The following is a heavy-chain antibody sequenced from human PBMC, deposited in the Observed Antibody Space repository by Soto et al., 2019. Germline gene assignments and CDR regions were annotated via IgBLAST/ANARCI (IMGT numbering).Heavy chain of an antibody. CDR1: GFTFSSYS. J-gene: IGHJ3*02. D-gene: IGHD6-13*01. CDR2: ISSSSSYI. Sequence: GGSLRLSCAASGFTFSSYSMNWVRQAPGKGLEWVSSISSSSSYIYYADSVKGRFTISRDNAKNSLYLQMNSLRAEDTAVYYCARDCSIWYSSSCTAPDAFDIWGQGTMVTVSS. CDR3: ARDCSIWYSSSCTAPDAFDI. V-gene: IGHV3-21*01.